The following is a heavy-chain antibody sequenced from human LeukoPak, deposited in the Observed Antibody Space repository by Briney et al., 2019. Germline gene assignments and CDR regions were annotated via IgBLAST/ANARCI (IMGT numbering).Heavy chain of an antibody. CDR2: INPNSGGT. D-gene: IGHD2-8*01. J-gene: IGHJ5*02. CDR3: ARDLAALCRTNGVCYTVDP. Sequence: ASVKVSCKASGYTFTGYYMHWVRQAPGQGLEWMGWINPNSGGTNYAQKFQGRVTMTRDTSISTAYMELSRLRSDDTAVYYCARDLAALCRTNGVCYTVDPWGQGTLVTVSS. V-gene: IGHV1-2*02. CDR1: GYTFTGYY.